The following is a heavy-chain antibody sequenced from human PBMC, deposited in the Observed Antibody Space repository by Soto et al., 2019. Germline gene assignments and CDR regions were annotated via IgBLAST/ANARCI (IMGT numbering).Heavy chain of an antibody. V-gene: IGHV4-30-2*01. D-gene: IGHD1-26*01. J-gene: IGHJ4*02. CDR3: ARGGGSDSFDY. CDR1: GASITFGGYS. CDR2: INHLETT. Sequence: SETLSLTCTVSGASITFGGYSWSWIRQTPGKGLEWIGYINHLETTFYNPSFESRLTLSIDRAKNQFSLKLHSMSAADRAVYFCARGGGSDSFDYWGQGILVTVSS.